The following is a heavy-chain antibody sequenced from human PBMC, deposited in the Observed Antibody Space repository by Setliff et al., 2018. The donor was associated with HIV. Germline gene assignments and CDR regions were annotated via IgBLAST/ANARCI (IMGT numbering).Heavy chain of an antibody. Sequence: SQTLSLTCAISGDSVSSNSAAWNWIRQSPSRGLEWLGRTYYRSKWYNDYAVSVKSRITINPDTSKNQFSLQLNSVTPEDTAVYYCARGRHYSSSAPFAIDFWGQGMLVTVSS. V-gene: IGHV6-1*01. D-gene: IGHD6-6*01. CDR2: TYYRSKWYN. J-gene: IGHJ4*02. CDR1: GDSVSSNSAA. CDR3: ARGRHYSSSAPFAIDF.